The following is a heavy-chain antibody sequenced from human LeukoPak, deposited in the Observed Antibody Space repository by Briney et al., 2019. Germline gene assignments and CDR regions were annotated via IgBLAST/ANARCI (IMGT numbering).Heavy chain of an antibody. Sequence: GGSLRLSCAASGFTVSSNYMSWVRQAPGKGLEWVSVIYSGGSTYYADSVKGRFTISRDNSKNSLYLQMNSLRAEDTAVYYCARKDERYSGYEDAFDIWGQGTMVTVSS. CDR3: ARKDERYSGYEDAFDI. J-gene: IGHJ3*02. CDR2: IYSGGST. V-gene: IGHV3-53*01. CDR1: GFTVSSNY. D-gene: IGHD5-12*01.